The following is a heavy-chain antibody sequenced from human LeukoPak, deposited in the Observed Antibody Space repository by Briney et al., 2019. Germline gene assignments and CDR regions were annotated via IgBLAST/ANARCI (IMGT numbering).Heavy chain of an antibody. Sequence: PGRSLRLSCAASGFTFDDCAMHWVRQAPGKGLEWVSGISWNSGSIGYADSVKGRFTISRDNAKNSLYLQMNGLRAEDTALYYCAKDMETRTLAAAGTFDYWGQGTLVTVSS. CDR1: GFTFDDCA. J-gene: IGHJ4*02. CDR3: AKDMETRTLAAAGTFDY. D-gene: IGHD6-13*01. CDR2: ISWNSGSI. V-gene: IGHV3-9*01.